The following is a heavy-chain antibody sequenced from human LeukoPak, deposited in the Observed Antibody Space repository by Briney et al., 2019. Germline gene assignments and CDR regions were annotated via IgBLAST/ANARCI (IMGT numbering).Heavy chain of an antibody. CDR2: IIPIFGTA. Sequence: GASVKVSCKASGGTFSSYAISWVRQAPGQGLEWMGGIIPIFGTANYAQKFQGRVTITADESTSTAYMELSSLRSEDTAVYYCARDFDPAPGGYGYFDYWGQGTLVTVSS. CDR3: ARDFDPAPGGYGYFDY. D-gene: IGHD5-12*01. V-gene: IGHV1-69*01. J-gene: IGHJ4*02. CDR1: GGTFSSYA.